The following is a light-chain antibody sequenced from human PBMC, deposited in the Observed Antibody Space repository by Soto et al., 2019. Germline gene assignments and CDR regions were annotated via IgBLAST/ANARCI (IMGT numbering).Light chain of an antibody. CDR3: QQYETFSGT. J-gene: IGKJ1*01. V-gene: IGKV3-20*01. Sequence: EIVWTQSPGTLSLSPGERSTLSCRASQSVSRNYLAWYQHKPVQGPRLLIYDASALPRGVPSRFSGSGSGTKFTLTIASLQPDDFATYYCQQYETFSGTVGPGTKVDIK. CDR1: QSVSRNY. CDR2: DAS.